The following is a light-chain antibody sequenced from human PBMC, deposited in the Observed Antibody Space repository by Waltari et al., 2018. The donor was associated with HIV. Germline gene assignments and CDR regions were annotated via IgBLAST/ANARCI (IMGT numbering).Light chain of an antibody. CDR1: EDIGSD. V-gene: IGKV1-17*01. Sequence: DIQLTQSPSSLSASVGARLTVTCRASEDIGSDLAWYQQRATEAPTRLIYSASSLQNGVPSRFSGVGSGTNFTLTINGLKPEDSATFFCLQQHRYPLTFGGGTTV. CDR2: SAS. J-gene: IGKJ4*02. CDR3: LQQHRYPLT.